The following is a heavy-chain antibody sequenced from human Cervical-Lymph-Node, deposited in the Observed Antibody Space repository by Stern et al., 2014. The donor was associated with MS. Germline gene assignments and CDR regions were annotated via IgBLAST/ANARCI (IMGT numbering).Heavy chain of an antibody. V-gene: IGHV1-69*01. J-gene: IGHJ5*02. D-gene: IGHD6-13*01. CDR1: GGTFIKFP. Sequence: QVQLVQSGAEVTKPGSSVKVSCKASGGTFIKFPSSWVRQAPGQGIEWMGGSFPVCGTSTYAQEFRGRVTITADVSTSTVYLELSSLRADDTAVYYCALSSETSDRWYSLGYDLWGQGTLVTVSS. CDR2: SFPVCGTS. CDR3: ALSSETSDRWYSLGYDL.